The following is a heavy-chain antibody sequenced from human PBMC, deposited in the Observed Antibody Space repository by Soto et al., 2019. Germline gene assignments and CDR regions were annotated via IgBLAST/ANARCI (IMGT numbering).Heavy chain of an antibody. CDR1: GFTFSNYA. CDR3: AKDSCSRNGIYDPFDI. Sequence: GGSLRLSCTASGFTFSNYAMNWVRQAPGKGLEWVSSIGGDGARKDYADSVKGRFTVSRENSKNTLYLQMDSLRAEDTAVYHCAKDSCSRNGIYDPFDIWGQGTMVTVSS. D-gene: IGHD2-15*01. V-gene: IGHV3-23*01. J-gene: IGHJ3*02. CDR2: IGGDGARK.